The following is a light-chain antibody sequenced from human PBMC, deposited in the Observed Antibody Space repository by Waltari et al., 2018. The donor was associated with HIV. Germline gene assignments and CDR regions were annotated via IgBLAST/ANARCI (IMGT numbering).Light chain of an antibody. CDR1: NIGSKR. CDR3: LVWDHHSDHWV. V-gene: IGLV3-21*02. CDR2: DDD. Sequence: SYELTQAPSESAAPGQSARISCGGFNIGSKRVTWLQQRAGQAPVFLIFDDDDRPSVLPEGVSGANSGSAPTATLTITGVEPGDEADYYCLVWDHHSDHWVIGGGTKLTVL. J-gene: IGLJ3*02.